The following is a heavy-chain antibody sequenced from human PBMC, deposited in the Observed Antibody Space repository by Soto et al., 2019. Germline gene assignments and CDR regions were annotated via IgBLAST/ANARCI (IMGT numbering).Heavy chain of an antibody. CDR3: ARTQRADAFDI. J-gene: IGHJ3*02. CDR1: GGSISSYC. Sequence: PSETLSLTCTVSGGSISSYCWSWIRQPPGKGLEWIGYIYYSGSTNYNPSLKSRVTIPVDTSKNQFSLKLSSVTAADTAVYYCARTQRADAFDIWGQGTMVTVSS. CDR2: IYYSGST. V-gene: IGHV4-59*01.